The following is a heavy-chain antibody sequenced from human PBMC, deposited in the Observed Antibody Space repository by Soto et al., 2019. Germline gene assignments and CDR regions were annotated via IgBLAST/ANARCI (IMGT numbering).Heavy chain of an antibody. CDR1: GYSFTSYW. Sequence: GESLKISCKGSGYSFTSYWIGWVRQMPGKGLEWIGIIYPGDSDTRYSPSFQGQVTISADKSISTAYLQWSSLKASDTAMYYCARGVMGRYCSSTSCPPTYGMDVWGQGTTVTVSS. CDR2: IYPGDSDT. CDR3: ARGVMGRYCSSTSCPPTYGMDV. D-gene: IGHD2-2*01. J-gene: IGHJ6*02. V-gene: IGHV5-51*01.